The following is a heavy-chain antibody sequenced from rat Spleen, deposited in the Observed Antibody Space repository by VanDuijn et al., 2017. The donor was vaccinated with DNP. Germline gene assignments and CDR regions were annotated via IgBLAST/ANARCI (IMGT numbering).Heavy chain of an antibody. V-gene: IGHV3-3*01. CDR1: GYSITSSYR. CDR3: ARLTYSGDFDY. J-gene: IGHJ2*01. Sequence: EVQLQESGPGLVKPSQSLSLTCSVTGYSITSSYRWNWIRKFPGNKLEWMGYINSAGSTNYNPSLKSRISITRDTSKNQFFLQVNSVTTEDTATYNCARLTYSGDFDYWGQGVMVTVSS. CDR2: INSAGST. D-gene: IGHD1-1*01.